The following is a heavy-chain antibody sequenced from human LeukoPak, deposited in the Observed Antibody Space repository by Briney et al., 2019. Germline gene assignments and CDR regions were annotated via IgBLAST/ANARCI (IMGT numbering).Heavy chain of an antibody. V-gene: IGHV5-51*01. J-gene: IGHJ4*02. CDR3: ARPRSGYDYFDY. Sequence: GESLKISCKGSGNSFTSYWIGWVRQMPGRGLEWMGIIYPGDPDTRYRPSFQGQVTISADKSISTAYLQWSSLKVSDAAMYYCARPRSGYDYFDYWGQGTLVTVSS. D-gene: IGHD5-12*01. CDR2: IYPGDPDT. CDR1: GNSFTSYW.